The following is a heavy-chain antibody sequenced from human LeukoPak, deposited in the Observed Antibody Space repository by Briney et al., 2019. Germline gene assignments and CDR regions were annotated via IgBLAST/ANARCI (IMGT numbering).Heavy chain of an antibody. D-gene: IGHD1-1*01. V-gene: IGHV1-2*02. CDR2: INPNSGGT. J-gene: IGHJ4*02. Sequence: GASVKVSCKASGYTFTSYGISWVRQAPGQGLEWMGWINPNSGGTNYAQKFQGRVTMTRDTSISTAYMELSRLRSDDTAVYYCARAWRYNWNDGAFDYWGQGTLVTVSS. CDR3: ARAWRYNWNDGAFDY. CDR1: GYTFTSYG.